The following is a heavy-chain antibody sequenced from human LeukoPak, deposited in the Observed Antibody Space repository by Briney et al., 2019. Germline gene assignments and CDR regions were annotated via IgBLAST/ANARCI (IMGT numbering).Heavy chain of an antibody. CDR1: GGSISSSTYY. Sequence: PSETLSLTCTVSGGSISSSTYYWGWIRQAPGKGLEWVAFIRYDGSNKYYADSVKGRFTISRDNSKNTLYLQMNSLRAEDTAVYYCAKVWVFINYWGQGTLVTVSS. D-gene: IGHD3-10*01. CDR3: AKVWVFINY. CDR2: IRYDGSNK. J-gene: IGHJ4*02. V-gene: IGHV3-30*02.